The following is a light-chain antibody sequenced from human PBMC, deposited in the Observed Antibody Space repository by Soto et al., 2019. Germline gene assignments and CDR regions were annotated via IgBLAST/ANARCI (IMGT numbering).Light chain of an antibody. V-gene: IGKV1-17*01. CDR1: QGIRHD. CDR2: AAS. J-gene: IGKJ1*01. Sequence: DVQMTKSPSSLSASVGDGVTITCRASQGIRHDLGWYKQKPGKAPKSMIYAASSLQSGVPSRFRGSGSGTEFTLTISSLKPEDFATYYCLQNNSYPVTFGQGTKVDIK. CDR3: LQNNSYPVT.